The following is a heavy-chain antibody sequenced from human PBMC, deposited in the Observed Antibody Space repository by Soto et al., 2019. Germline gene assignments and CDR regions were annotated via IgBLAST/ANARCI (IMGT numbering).Heavy chain of an antibody. V-gene: IGHV1-3*01. Sequence: QVQLVQSGAEVKQPGASLKVSCKASGYTFTSYAMHWVRQAPGQRLEWMGCINAGSGNTKFSQKFQVRVTITRNTSTTTAYRELSSLRSEDTAVYYCATASPPCAADSGGCDFQHWCQGTLKTVSS. CDR3: ATASPPCAADSGGCDFQH. D-gene: IGHD2-21*02. J-gene: IGHJ1*01. CDR1: GYTFTSYA. CDR2: INAGSGNT.